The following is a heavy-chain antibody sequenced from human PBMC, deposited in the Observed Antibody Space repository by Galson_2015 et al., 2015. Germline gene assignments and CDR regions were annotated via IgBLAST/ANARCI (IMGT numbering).Heavy chain of an antibody. CDR3: ARMGLRFLEWLNFYYYYGMDV. CDR2: MNPNSGNT. Sequence: SVKVSCKASGYTFTSYDINWVRQATGQGLEWMGWMNPNSGNTGYAQKFQGRVTMTRNTSISTAYMELSSLRSEDTAVYYCARMGLRFLEWLNFYYYYGMDVWGQGTTVTVSS. V-gene: IGHV1-8*01. J-gene: IGHJ6*02. D-gene: IGHD3-3*01. CDR1: GYTFTSYD.